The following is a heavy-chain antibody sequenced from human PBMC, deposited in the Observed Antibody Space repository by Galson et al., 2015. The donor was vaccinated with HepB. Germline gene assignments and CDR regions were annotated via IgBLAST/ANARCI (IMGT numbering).Heavy chain of an antibody. V-gene: IGHV3-66*01. CDR1: GFTVSSNY. CDR3: ARAVRGGYSGYIFDY. J-gene: IGHJ4*02. Sequence: SLRLSCAASGFTVSSNYMNWVRQAPGKGLEWVSIIYSGGSTYYADSVKGRFTISRDNSKNTLYLQMSSLRAEDTAVYYCARAVRGGYSGYIFDYWGQGTLVTVSS. CDR2: IYSGGST. D-gene: IGHD5-12*01.